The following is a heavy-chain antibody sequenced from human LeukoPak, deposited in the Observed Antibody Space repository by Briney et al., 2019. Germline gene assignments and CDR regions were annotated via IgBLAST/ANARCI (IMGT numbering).Heavy chain of an antibody. J-gene: IGHJ4*02. D-gene: IGHD3-22*01. CDR1: GYTFTGYY. CDR2: IIPILGIA. Sequence: SVKVSCTASGYTFTGYYMHWVRQAPGQGLEWMGRIIPILGIANYAQKFQGRVTITADKSTSTAYMELSSLRSEDTAVYYCARARNYYDSSGTPIDYWGQGTLVTVSS. CDR3: ARARNYYDSSGTPIDY. V-gene: IGHV1-69*04.